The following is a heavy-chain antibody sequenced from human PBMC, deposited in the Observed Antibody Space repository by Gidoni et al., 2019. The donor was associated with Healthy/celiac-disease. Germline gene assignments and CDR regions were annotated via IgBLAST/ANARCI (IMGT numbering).Heavy chain of an antibody. J-gene: IGHJ3*02. Sequence: EVQLVESGGGLVKPGGSLRLSCAASGFPFSSYSMNWVRQAPGKGLEWVSSISSSSSYIYYADSVKGRFTISRDNAKNSLYLQMNSLRAEDTAVYYCAREEYYDSSGYGAFDIWGQGTMVTVSS. CDR1: GFPFSSYS. D-gene: IGHD3-22*01. CDR2: ISSSSSYI. CDR3: AREEYYDSSGYGAFDI. V-gene: IGHV3-21*01.